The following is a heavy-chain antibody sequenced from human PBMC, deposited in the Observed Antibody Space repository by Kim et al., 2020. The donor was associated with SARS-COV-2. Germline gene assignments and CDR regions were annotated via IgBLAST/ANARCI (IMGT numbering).Heavy chain of an antibody. Sequence: THYADYVKGLFTITRDSSKSALFLQMNALRVEDTSMYYCARATGAIDPVDVWGQGTMVTVSS. CDR3: ARATGAIDPVDV. D-gene: IGHD1-26*01. CDR2: T. J-gene: IGHJ3*01. V-gene: IGHV3-53*01.